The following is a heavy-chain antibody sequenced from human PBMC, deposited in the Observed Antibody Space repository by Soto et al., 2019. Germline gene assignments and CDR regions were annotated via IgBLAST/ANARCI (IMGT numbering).Heavy chain of an antibody. V-gene: IGHV3-48*01. CDR1: GFAFSTYS. CDR2: ISSSGSTI. J-gene: IGHJ4*02. Sequence: ESGGGLEQPGGSLRLSCAASGFAFSTYSMNWVRQAPGKGLEWVSYISSSGSTIYYADSVKGRFTISRDNAKNSLYLQMNSLRVEDTAVYYCARGYSGYQDWGQGTLVTVSS. CDR3: ARGYSGYQD. D-gene: IGHD5-12*01.